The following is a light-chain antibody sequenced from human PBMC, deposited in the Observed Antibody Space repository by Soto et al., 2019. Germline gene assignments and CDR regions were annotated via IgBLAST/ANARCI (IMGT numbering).Light chain of an antibody. CDR2: EVT. V-gene: IGLV2-14*01. CDR3: SSYTTRSTLTYV. Sequence: QSALPQPASMSASPGQSITISCTGSSSDVGDSKYVSWYQQHPGKAPKLMIYEVTNRPSGISNRFSGSKSGSTASLTISGLQAEDEADYYCSSYTTRSTLTYVFGTGTKVTVL. CDR1: SSDVGDSKY. J-gene: IGLJ1*01.